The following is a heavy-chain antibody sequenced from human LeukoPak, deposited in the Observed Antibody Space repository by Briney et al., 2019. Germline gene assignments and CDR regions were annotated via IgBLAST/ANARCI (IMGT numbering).Heavy chain of an antibody. V-gene: IGHV2-5*02. D-gene: IGHD3-10*01. CDR2: IYWDDDK. J-gene: IGHJ1*01. CDR1: GFSLSTSGVG. CDR3: AHLDSHYYGSGTVQH. Sequence: SGPTLVKPTQTLTLTCTFSGFSLSTSGVGVGWIRQPPGKALEWLALIYWDDDKRYSPSLKSRLTITKDTSKNQVVLTMTNMDPVDTATYYCAHLDSHYYGSGTVQHWGQGTLVTVSS.